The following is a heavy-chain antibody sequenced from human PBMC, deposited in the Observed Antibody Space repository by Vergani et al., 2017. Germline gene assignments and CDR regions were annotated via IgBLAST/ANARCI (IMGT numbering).Heavy chain of an antibody. V-gene: IGHV3-9*01. CDR2: IDRNYGVK. CDR1: GFTFQAFV. CDR3: VKDNDYDADGPFDL. Sequence: VEAGGGLVQPGGSLRLSCTASGFTFQAFVFHWVRQVSGRGLEWVSGIDRNYGVKNGNSFEGRFSISRDNAKKAVFLQMKNLRHEDTALYFCVKDNDYDADGPFDLWGRGTLVTVSS. D-gene: IGHD3-16*01. J-gene: IGHJ2*01.